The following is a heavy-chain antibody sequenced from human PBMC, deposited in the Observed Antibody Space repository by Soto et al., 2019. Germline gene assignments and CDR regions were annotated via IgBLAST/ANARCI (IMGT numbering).Heavy chain of an antibody. CDR2: IFYSGRT. J-gene: IGHJ5*02. CDR1: GGSISSSSYY. CDR3: ARARQYYDCELDP. Sequence: PSETLSLTCTVSGGSISSSSYYWGWIRQPPGKGLEWIGSIFYSGRTYYNPSLKSRLTISLDTSENQFSLELTSVTAADTAIYYCARARQYYDCELDPWGQGTLVTVSS. V-gene: IGHV4-39*07. D-gene: IGHD3-9*01.